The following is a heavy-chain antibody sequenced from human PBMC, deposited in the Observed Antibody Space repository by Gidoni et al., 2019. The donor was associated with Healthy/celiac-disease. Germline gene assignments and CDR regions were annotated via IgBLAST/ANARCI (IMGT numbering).Heavy chain of an antibody. J-gene: IGHJ4*02. CDR3: AREGAGAPGDY. Sequence: QVQLQESGPGLVKPSQTLSLTCTVSGGSISSGSYYWSWIRQPAGKGLEWIGRIYTSGSTNYNPSLKSRVTMSVDTSKNQFSLKLSSVTAADTAVYYCAREGAGAPGDYWGQGTLVTVSS. V-gene: IGHV4-61*02. D-gene: IGHD1-26*01. CDR2: IYTSGST. CDR1: GGSISSGSYY.